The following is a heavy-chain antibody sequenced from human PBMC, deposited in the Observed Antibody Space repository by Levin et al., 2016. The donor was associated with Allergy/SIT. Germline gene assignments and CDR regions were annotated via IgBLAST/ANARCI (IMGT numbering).Heavy chain of an antibody. V-gene: IGHV4-39*01. Sequence: GSLRLSCTVSGGSISSSSYYWGWIRQPPGKGLEWIGSIYYSGSTYYNPSLKSRVTISVDTSKNQFSLKLSSVTAADTAVYYCASSPDWGGSYYGTVDYWGQGTLVTVSS. CDR3: ASSPDWGGSYYGTVDY. D-gene: IGHD1-26*01. CDR2: IYYSGST. CDR1: GGSISSSSYY. J-gene: IGHJ4*02.